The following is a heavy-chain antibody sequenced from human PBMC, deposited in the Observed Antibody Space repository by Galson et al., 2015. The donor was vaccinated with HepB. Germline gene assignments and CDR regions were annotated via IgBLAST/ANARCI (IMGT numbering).Heavy chain of an antibody. CDR3: ARIYTSGWYQIDY. J-gene: IGHJ4*02. CDR1: GGSISSHY. V-gene: IGHV4-59*11. CDR2: IYYSGST. Sequence: LSLTCIVSGGSISSHYWSWIRQPPGKGLEWIGYIYYSGSTNYNPSLKSRVTISVDTSKNQFSLKLTSVTAADTAMYYCARIYTSGWYQIDYWGQGTLVTVYS. D-gene: IGHD6-19*01.